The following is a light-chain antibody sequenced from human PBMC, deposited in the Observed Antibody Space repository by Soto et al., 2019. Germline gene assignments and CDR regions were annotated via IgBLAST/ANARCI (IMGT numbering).Light chain of an antibody. Sequence: QSALTQPASVSGSPGQSITISCTGTSRDVGGYNYVSWHQQHPGKAPKVIITEVSNRPSGVSNRFSGSNSGNTASLTISGLQAEDEADYYCSSYISSSTFVVFGGGTKVTVL. CDR2: EVS. J-gene: IGLJ2*01. CDR1: SRDVGGYNY. CDR3: SSYISSSTFVV. V-gene: IGLV2-14*01.